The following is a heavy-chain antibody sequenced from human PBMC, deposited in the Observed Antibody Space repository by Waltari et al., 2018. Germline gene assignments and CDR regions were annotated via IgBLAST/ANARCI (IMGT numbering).Heavy chain of an antibody. CDR1: GCSISSSSYY. CDR2: IYYSGSA. D-gene: IGHD6-13*01. CDR3: ARIGHRSSNWYGLVDS. Sequence: QVQLQESGPGLVKPSETLSLTCTVSGCSISSSSYYWGWIRQPPGKGLEWIGSIYYSGSAYYNPPLKSRGTISVDTSKNQFSLNLSSATAADTAVYYCARIGHRSSNWYGLVDSWGQGTLVTVSS. J-gene: IGHJ4*02. V-gene: IGHV4-39*07.